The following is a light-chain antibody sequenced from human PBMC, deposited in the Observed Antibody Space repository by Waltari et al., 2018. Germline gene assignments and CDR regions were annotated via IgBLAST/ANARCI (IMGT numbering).Light chain of an antibody. CDR2: GAS. V-gene: IGKV3-20*01. CDR1: QSVSRT. Sequence: EIVLTQSPGTLSLSPGERATLSCRASQSVSRTLAWYQHKPGQAPRLLIYGASTRAAGIPDRFSGSGSGTDFSLTISRLEPEDFAVYYCQHYVRLPGTFGQGTKVEIK. CDR3: QHYVRLPGT. J-gene: IGKJ1*01.